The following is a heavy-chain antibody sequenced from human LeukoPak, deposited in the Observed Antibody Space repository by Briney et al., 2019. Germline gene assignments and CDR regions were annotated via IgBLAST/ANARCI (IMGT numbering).Heavy chain of an antibody. Sequence: SETLSLTRAVSGYSNSSGYYWGWIRQPPGKGLEWIGSMSHNRGTYYNPSLKSRVTISMDTSKNQFSLRLSSVTAADTAVYYCASYYASGVSAYNYYGMDVWGKGTTVTVSS. CDR1: GYSNSSGYY. CDR3: ASYYASGVSAYNYYGMDV. D-gene: IGHD3-10*01. J-gene: IGHJ6*04. V-gene: IGHV4-38-2*01. CDR2: MSHNRGT.